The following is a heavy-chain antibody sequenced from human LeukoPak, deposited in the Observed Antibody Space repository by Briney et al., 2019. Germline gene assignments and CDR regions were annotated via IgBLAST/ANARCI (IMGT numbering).Heavy chain of an antibody. J-gene: IGHJ4*02. CDR1: GGSISSYY. Sequence: PSETLSLTCTVSGGSISSYYWSWIRQPPGKGLEWIGYIYYSGSTNYNPSLTSRVTISVDTSKNQFSLKLSSVTAADTAVYYCARGRVQEINIVVVVAATDFPETAHRKDTAYDYWGQGTLVTVSS. CDR2: IYYSGST. V-gene: IGHV4-59*12. D-gene: IGHD2-15*01. CDR3: ARGRVQEINIVVVVAATDFPETAHRKDTAYDY.